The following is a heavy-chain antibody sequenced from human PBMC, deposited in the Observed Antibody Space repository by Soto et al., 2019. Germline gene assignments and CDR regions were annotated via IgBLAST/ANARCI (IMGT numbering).Heavy chain of an antibody. CDR1: GYTFISYA. J-gene: IGHJ6*02. V-gene: IGHV1-18*01. Sequence: GASVKVSCKASGYTFISYAISWVRQVPGQGLEWMGRVSPYSGNTDSAQKFQGRVTMTTDTSTNTAYLDLRNLRSDDTAVYFCARYFLTRTRWGCSTAPLSHYGIAGCGQGTTVSVPS. CDR3: ARYFLTRTRWGCSTAPLSHYGIAG. D-gene: IGHD3-9*01. CDR2: VSPYSGNT.